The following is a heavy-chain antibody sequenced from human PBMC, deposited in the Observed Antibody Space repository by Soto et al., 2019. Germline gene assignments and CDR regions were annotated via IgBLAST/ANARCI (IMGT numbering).Heavy chain of an antibody. CDR2: ISAYKDKT. J-gene: IGHJ4*02. CDR1: GYTFTNYG. CDR3: ATEGYYYGSGSYPYFDH. V-gene: IGHV1-18*01. D-gene: IGHD3-10*01. Sequence: ASVKVSCKASGYTFTNYGINWVRQAPGQGLEWMGWISAYKDKTNYAQKIQGRVTMTKDTSTNTAYMKLRSLRSEDTSFYYCATEGYYYGSGSYPYFDHWGQGTQVTAPQ.